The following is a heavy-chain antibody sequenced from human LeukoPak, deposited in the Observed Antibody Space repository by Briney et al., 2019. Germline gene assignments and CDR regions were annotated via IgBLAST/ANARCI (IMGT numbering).Heavy chain of an antibody. D-gene: IGHD1-7*01. V-gene: IGHV3-23*01. CDR1: GFTFDDYA. J-gene: IGHJ5*02. CDR2: ISDSGGST. CDR3: ANGELYPYNRFDP. Sequence: GRSLRLSCAASGFTFDDYAMTWVRQAPGKGLEWVSGISDSGGSTYYADSVKGRFTISRDNPKNTLYLQLNSLRAEDTAVYYCANGELYPYNRFDPWGQGTLVTVSS.